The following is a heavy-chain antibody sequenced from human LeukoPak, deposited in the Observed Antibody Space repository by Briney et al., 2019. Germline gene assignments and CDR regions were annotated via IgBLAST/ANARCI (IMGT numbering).Heavy chain of an antibody. J-gene: IGHJ4*02. CDR2: ISGSGGSI. V-gene: IGHV3-23*01. D-gene: IGHD3-22*01. Sequence: GGSLRLSCAASGFTFNNYAMSWVRQAPGEGLEWVSAISGSGGSIYYADSVKGRFTISRDNAKNSLYLQMNSLRAEDTAVYYCARVENYYDSSGLYYWGQGTLVTVSS. CDR3: ARVENYYDSSGLYY. CDR1: GFTFNNYA.